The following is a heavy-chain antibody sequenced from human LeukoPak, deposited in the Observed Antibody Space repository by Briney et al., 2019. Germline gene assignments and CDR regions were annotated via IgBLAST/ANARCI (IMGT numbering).Heavy chain of an antibody. J-gene: IGHJ4*02. CDR3: ARDFPWFGEPALFDY. D-gene: IGHD3-10*01. CDR1: GFTFSSYS. V-gene: IGHV3-48*04. Sequence: GGSLRLSCAASGFTFSSYSMNWVRQAPGKGLEWVSYISSGSTIYYADSVKGRFTISRDNAKNSLYLQMNSLRAEDTAVYYCARDFPWFGEPALFDYWGQGTLVSVSS. CDR2: ISSGSTI.